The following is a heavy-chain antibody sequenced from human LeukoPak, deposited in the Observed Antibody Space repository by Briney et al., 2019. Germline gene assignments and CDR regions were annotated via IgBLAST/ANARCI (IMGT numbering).Heavy chain of an antibody. CDR1: EFSVGSNY. CDR3: ARDPGDYDYYYYYMDV. D-gene: IGHD4-17*01. Sequence: GGSLRLSCAASEFSVGSNYMTWVRQAPGKGLEWVSGINWNGGSTGYADSVKGRFTISRDNAKNSLYLQMNSLRAEDTALYYCARDPGDYDYYYYYMDVWGKGTTVTVSS. V-gene: IGHV3-20*04. CDR2: INWNGGST. J-gene: IGHJ6*03.